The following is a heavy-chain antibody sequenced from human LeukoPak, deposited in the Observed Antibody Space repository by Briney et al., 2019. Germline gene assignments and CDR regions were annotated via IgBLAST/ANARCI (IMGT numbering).Heavy chain of an antibody. CDR1: GFTFNKYA. V-gene: IGHV3-64D*09. J-gene: IGHJ4*02. D-gene: IGHD4-17*01. CDR2: ITNNGGST. CDR3: VTYGDYGGGDY. Sequence: GGSLRLSCSASGFTFNKYAMHCVRQAPGKGLEYVSAITNNGGSTFYADSVKGRFTISRDNSRNTLYLQMSSLRDADTAVSYCVTYGDYGGGDYWGQGTLVTVSS.